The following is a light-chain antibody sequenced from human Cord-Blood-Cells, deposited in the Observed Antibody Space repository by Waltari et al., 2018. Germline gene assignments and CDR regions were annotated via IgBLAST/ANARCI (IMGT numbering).Light chain of an antibody. CDR1: SSDVGGYNY. Sequence: QSALTQPVYVSGSPGQSITISCTGTSSDVGGYNYVSWYQQHPRKAPKLIIYDVSNLPSGVSNRFSGSKSGNTASLTISGLQAEDEADYYCSSYTSSSTLVVGGGTKLTVL. CDR2: DVS. J-gene: IGLJ3*02. CDR3: SSYTSSSTLV. V-gene: IGLV2-14*03.